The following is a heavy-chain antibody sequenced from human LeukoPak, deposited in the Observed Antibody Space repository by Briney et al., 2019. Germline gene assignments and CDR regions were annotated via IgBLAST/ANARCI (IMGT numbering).Heavy chain of an antibody. Sequence: SETLSLTCTVSGDSISSSSYSWGWIRQPPGKGLEWIGSIYYSGSTYYNLSLKSRVTISVDTSKNQFSLKLFSVTAADTAVYYCAKINLDNWNYDPWFDPWGEGTLVTVCS. CDR1: GDSISSSSYS. CDR2: IYYSGST. D-gene: IGHD1-7*01. CDR3: AKINLDNWNYDPWFDP. J-gene: IGHJ5*02. V-gene: IGHV4-39*07.